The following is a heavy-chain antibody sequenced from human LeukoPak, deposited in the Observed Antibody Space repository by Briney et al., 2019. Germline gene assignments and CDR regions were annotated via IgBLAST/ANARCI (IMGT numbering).Heavy chain of an antibody. CDR3: AARIAAAGTNASDI. Sequence: SVKVSCTASGFTFTSSAMQWVRQARGQRLEWIGWIVVGSGNTNYAQKFQERVTITRDMSTSTAYMELSSLRSEDTAVYYCAARIAAAGTNASDIWGQGTMVTVSS. CDR2: IVVGSGNT. D-gene: IGHD6-13*01. J-gene: IGHJ3*02. CDR1: GFTFTSSA. V-gene: IGHV1-58*02.